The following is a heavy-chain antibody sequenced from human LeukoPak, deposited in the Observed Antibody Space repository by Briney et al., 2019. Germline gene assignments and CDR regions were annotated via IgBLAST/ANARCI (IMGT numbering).Heavy chain of an antibody. V-gene: IGHV1-69-2*01. J-gene: IGHJ2*01. CDR1: GYTFTDYY. CDR2: VDPKDGET. Sequence: GASVKISCKVSGYTFTDYYMHWVQQAPGKGLEWMGLVDPKDGETIYAEKFQGRVTITADTSTDTAYMELSSLRSEDTAVYYCATVTNLRFDWYFDLWGRGTLVTVSS. CDR3: ATVTNLRFDWYFDL. D-gene: IGHD3-16*01.